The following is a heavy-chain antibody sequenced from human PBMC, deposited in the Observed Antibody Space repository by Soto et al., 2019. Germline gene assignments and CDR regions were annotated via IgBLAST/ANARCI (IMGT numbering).Heavy chain of an antibody. Sequence: EVQLLESGGGLVQPGGSLRLSCAASGFTFSSYAMSWVRQAPGKGLEWVSAISGSGGSTYYADSVKGRFTISRDNSKNTLYLQMNSLRAEDTAVYYCAKLPRYYYDSSGYGTLDYWGQGTLVTVSS. J-gene: IGHJ4*02. CDR3: AKLPRYYYDSSGYGTLDY. CDR1: GFTFSSYA. D-gene: IGHD3-22*01. V-gene: IGHV3-23*01. CDR2: ISGSGGST.